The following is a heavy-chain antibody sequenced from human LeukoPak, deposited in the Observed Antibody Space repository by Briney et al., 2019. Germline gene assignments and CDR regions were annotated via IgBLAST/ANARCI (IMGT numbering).Heavy chain of an antibody. CDR2: IYPGDSDT. CDR3: ARRDAQGTLALDY. J-gene: IGHJ4*02. CDR1: GFSFTSYW. Sequence: GESLKISCKGSGFSFTSYWLGWVRQMPGRGLEWMGIIYPGDSDTRCSPSFQGQVTISADKSISTAYLQWSSLKASDTAMYYCARRDAQGTLALDYWGQGTLVTVSS. V-gene: IGHV5-51*01. D-gene: IGHD1-1*01.